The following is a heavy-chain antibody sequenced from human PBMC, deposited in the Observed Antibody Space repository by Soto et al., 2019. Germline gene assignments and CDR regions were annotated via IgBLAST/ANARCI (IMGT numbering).Heavy chain of an antibody. CDR1: GGTFSSYA. J-gene: IGHJ6*02. CDR2: IIPIFGTA. Sequence: SVKVSCKASGGTFSSYAISWVRQAPGQGLEWMGGIIPIFGTANYAQKFQGRVTITADESTSTAYMELSSLRSEDTAVYYFAIGIITIFGVAQYYYYYGMDVWGQGTTVTISS. CDR3: AIGIITIFGVAQYYYYYGMDV. V-gene: IGHV1-69*13. D-gene: IGHD3-3*01.